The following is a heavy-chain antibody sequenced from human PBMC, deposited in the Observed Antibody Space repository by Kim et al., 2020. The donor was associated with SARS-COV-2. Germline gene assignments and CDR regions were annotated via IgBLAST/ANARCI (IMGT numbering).Heavy chain of an antibody. CDR1: GFTFSGEA. V-gene: IGHV3-48*02. Sequence: GGSLRLSCVGSGFTFSGEAMNWVRQTPEKGLEWIAYVSAASSTIFYAASVQGRFTISRDNGESSLYLQMNDLRDEDSGLYLCARSYSRFDLWGRGTLVTVSS. CDR3: ARSYSRFDL. CDR2: VSAASSTI. J-gene: IGHJ5*02. D-gene: IGHD4-4*01.